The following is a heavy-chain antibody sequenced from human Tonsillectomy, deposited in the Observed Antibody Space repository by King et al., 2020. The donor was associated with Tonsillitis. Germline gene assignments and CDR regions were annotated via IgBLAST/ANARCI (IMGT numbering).Heavy chain of an antibody. Sequence: LQLQESGPGLVKPSETLSLTCTVSGGSISSSTYYWGWIRQPPGKGLEWIGSIYYSGSTYYNPSLKSRVTISVDTSKNQFSLKMSSVTAADTAVYYCARQYYDDRSGYYVDWFDPWGQGTLVTVSS. CDR1: GGSISSSTYY. J-gene: IGHJ5*02. CDR2: IYYSGST. CDR3: ARQYYDDRSGYYVDWFDP. V-gene: IGHV4-39*01. D-gene: IGHD3-22*01.